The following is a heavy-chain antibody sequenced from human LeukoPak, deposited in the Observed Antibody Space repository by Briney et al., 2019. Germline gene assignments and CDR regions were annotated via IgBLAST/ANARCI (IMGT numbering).Heavy chain of an antibody. CDR2: ISSSSSYI. CDR1: GFTFSSYS. D-gene: IGHD5-12*01. J-gene: IGHJ4*02. CDR3: ARDGPIVATDY. Sequence: GGSLGLSCAASGFTFSSYSMNSVRQAPGKGLEWGSSISSSSSYIYYADSVKGRFTISRDNAKNSLYLQMNSLRAEDTAVYYCARDGPIVATDYWGQGTLVTVSS. V-gene: IGHV3-21*01.